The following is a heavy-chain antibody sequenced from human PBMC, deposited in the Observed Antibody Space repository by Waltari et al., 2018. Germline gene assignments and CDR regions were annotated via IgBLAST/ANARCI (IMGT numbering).Heavy chain of an antibody. CDR3: AKWYGGDYYFDY. V-gene: IGHV3-30*02. J-gene: IGHJ4*02. Sequence: QVQLVESGGGVVQPGGSLRLSCAASGFTFSNYGMHWVRQAPGKGLQWVAFRQYDGRNKYYAESVKGRFTSSRDKSKNTLYLQMDSLRAEDTALYYCAKWYGGDYYFDYWGQGTLVTVSS. CDR1: GFTFSNYG. CDR2: RQYDGRNK. D-gene: IGHD1-26*01.